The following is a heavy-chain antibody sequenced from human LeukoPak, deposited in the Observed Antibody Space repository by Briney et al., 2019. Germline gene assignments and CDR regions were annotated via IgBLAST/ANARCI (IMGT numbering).Heavy chain of an antibody. CDR1: GFTFSSYG. V-gene: IGHV3-33*01. CDR3: ARDRCSSISCYANY. J-gene: IGHJ4*02. CDR2: IWYDGSNK. Sequence: AGGSLRLSCAASGFTFSSYGMHWVRQAPGKGLEWVAVIWYDGSNKYYADSVKGRFTISRDNSKNTLYLQMNSLRAEDTAVYYCARDRCSSISCYANYWGQGTLVTVSS. D-gene: IGHD2-2*01.